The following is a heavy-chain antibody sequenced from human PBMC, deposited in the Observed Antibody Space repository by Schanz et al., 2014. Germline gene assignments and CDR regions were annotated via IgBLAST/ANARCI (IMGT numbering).Heavy chain of an antibody. CDR1: GYTFVGYY. CDR2: INVYNGDT. D-gene: IGHD6-13*01. Sequence: QVQLVQSGPEVKKPGASVRVSCQASGYTFVGYYIHWLRQAPGQGLEWMGWINVYNGDTKFAKTFQDRVTLTTDTSTSTAYMELRSLRSDDTAVYYCARNIIATARAYDIWGQGTMVTVSS. CDR3: ARNIIATARAYDI. V-gene: IGHV1-18*04. J-gene: IGHJ3*02.